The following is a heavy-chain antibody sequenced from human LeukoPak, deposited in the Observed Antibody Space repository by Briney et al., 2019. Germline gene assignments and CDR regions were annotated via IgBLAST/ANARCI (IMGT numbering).Heavy chain of an antibody. CDR2: IIPIFDTA. Sequence: SVKVSCKASGGTFSSYGISWVRQAPGQGLEWMGGIIPIFDTANYAQNFQGRVTITADESTSTAYMELRSLKSEDTAVYFCARDPRGYNAYGVFDSWGQGTLVTVSS. D-gene: IGHD5-18*01. V-gene: IGHV1-69*13. CDR3: ARDPRGYNAYGVFDS. J-gene: IGHJ4*02. CDR1: GGTFSSYG.